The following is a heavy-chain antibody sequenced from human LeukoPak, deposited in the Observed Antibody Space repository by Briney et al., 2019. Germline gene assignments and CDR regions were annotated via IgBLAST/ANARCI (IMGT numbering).Heavy chain of an antibody. CDR3: ARRRYYYDSSGYRYYYGMDA. Sequence: AGESLKISCKGSGYSFTSYWIGWVRQMPGKGLEWMGIIYPGDSDTRYSPSFQGQVTISADKSISTAYLQWSSLKASDTAMYYCARRRYYYDSSGYRYYYGMDAWGQGTTVTVSS. V-gene: IGHV5-51*01. J-gene: IGHJ6*02. D-gene: IGHD3-22*01. CDR1: GYSFTSYW. CDR2: IYPGDSDT.